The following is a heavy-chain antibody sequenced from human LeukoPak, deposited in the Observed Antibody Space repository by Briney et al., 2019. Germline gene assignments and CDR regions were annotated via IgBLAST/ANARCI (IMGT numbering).Heavy chain of an antibody. CDR2: ICYSGSS. V-gene: IGHV4-39*01. J-gene: IGHJ4*02. CDR3: ARHSGVASTLPFDY. Sequence: SSETLSLTRSVSGVSVRSRSYCWGWVRQTPGKGLEWIGSICYSGSSSYKPSFKSRVTISVDTSQNQFSLNLRSVTAADTAVYYCARHSGVASTLPFDYWGEGSLVTVSS. CDR1: GVSVRSRSYC. D-gene: IGHD2-15*01.